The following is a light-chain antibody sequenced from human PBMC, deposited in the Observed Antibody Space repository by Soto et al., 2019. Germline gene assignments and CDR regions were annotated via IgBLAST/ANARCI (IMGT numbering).Light chain of an antibody. J-gene: IGLJ3*02. CDR2: INSDGSL. V-gene: IGLV4-69*01. Sequence: QLVLTQSPSASASLGASVKLTCTLSSGHSNNAIAWHQQQPEKGPRYLMKINSDGSLSRGDGIPDRFSGSSSGAERYLTISSLHSEDEADYYCQTWGTGIKVFGGGTKLTVL. CDR3: QTWGTGIKV. CDR1: SGHSNNA.